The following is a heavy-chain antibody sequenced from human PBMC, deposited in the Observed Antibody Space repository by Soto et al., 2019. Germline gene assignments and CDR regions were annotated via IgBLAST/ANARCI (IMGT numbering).Heavy chain of an antibody. CDR2: IYYSGST. CDR1: GGSISSGGYY. V-gene: IGHV4-31*03. Sequence: QVQLQESGPGLVKPSQTLSLTCTVSGGSISSGGYYWSWIRQHPGKGMEWIGYIYYSGSTYYNPSLKSGVTISVDTSKHQFSLKLSSVTAADTAVYYCARASRSWLVYWGQGTLVTVSS. D-gene: IGHD6-13*01. J-gene: IGHJ4*02. CDR3: ARASRSWLVY.